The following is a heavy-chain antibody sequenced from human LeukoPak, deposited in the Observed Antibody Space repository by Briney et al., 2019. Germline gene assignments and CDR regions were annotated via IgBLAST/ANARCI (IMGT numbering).Heavy chain of an antibody. CDR3: LKVPNYSSGY. CDR1: GFTFSTYA. D-gene: IGHD6-25*01. V-gene: IGHV3-64D*09. CDR2: ISSNGGST. Sequence: GGSLRLSCSASGFTFSTYAMHWVRQAPGKGLESVSTISSNGGSTYYADTVKGRFTISRDNSMNTLYLQMSSLTAEDTAVYYCLKVPNYSSGYWGQGTLVTVSS. J-gene: IGHJ4*02.